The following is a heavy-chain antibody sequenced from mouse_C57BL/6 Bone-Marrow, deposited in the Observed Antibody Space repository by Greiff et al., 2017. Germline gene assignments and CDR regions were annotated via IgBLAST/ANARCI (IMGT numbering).Heavy chain of an antibody. Sequence: VQLKQSGGDLVKPGGSLKLSCAASGFTFSSYGMSWVRQTPDKRLEWVATISSGGSYTYYPDSVKGRFTISRDNAKNTLYLQMSSLKSEDTAMYYCARRYRTTGFDYWGQGTTLTVSS. CDR1: GFTFSSYG. CDR3: ARRYRTTGFDY. V-gene: IGHV5-6*01. CDR2: ISSGGSYT. D-gene: IGHD2-12*01. J-gene: IGHJ2*01.